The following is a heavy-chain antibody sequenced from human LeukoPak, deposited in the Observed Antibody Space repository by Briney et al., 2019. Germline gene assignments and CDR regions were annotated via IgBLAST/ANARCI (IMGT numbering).Heavy chain of an antibody. Sequence: SETLSLTCTVSGYSISSGYYWGWIRQPPGKGLEWIGSIYHSGSTYYNPSLKSRVTISVDTSKNQFSLKLSSVTAADTAVYYCARGAQALELLSPYYFDYWGQGTLVTVSS. CDR3: ARGAQALELLSPYYFDY. D-gene: IGHD1-7*01. CDR1: GYSISSGYY. V-gene: IGHV4-38-2*02. CDR2: IYHSGST. J-gene: IGHJ4*02.